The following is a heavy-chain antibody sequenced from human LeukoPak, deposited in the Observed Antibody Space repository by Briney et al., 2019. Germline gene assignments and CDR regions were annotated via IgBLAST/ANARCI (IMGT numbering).Heavy chain of an antibody. Sequence: GASVKVSCKASGYTFTGYYMHWVRQAPGQGLEWMGWINPNSGGTNYAQKFQGRVTMTRDTSISTAYMELSRLRSDDTAVYYCARDASGGYSYGSDYWGQGTLVTVSS. CDR3: ARDASGGYSYGSDY. V-gene: IGHV1-2*02. CDR1: GYTFTGYY. J-gene: IGHJ4*02. D-gene: IGHD5-18*01. CDR2: INPNSGGT.